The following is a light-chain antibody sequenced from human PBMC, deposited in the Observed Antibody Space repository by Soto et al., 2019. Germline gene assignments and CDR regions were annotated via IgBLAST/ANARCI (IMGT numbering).Light chain of an antibody. CDR3: QQYGSSPRT. V-gene: IGKV3-20*01. CDR2: NAS. Sequence: EIVLTQSPGTLSLSPGERATLSCRASQSVSSNFLAWYQQKPGQAPSLLIYNASNRATGIPDRFTGSGSGTDFTLTISILEPEDFAVYYCQQYGSSPRTFGQGTNVDI. CDR1: QSVSSNF. J-gene: IGKJ1*01.